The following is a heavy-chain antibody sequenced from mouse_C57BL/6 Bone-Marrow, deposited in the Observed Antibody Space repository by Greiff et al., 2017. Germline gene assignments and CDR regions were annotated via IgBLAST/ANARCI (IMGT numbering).Heavy chain of an antibody. Sequence: EVQLQQSGAELVRPGASVKLSCTASGFNIKDDYMHWVKQRPEQGLDWIGWIDPENGDTEYASKFQGKATITADTSSNTAYLQLSSLTSEDTAVYYCTTWDGYYWGQGTTLTVSS. CDR1: GFNIKDDY. J-gene: IGHJ2*01. D-gene: IGHD2-3*01. CDR3: TTWDGYY. V-gene: IGHV14-4*01. CDR2: IDPENGDT.